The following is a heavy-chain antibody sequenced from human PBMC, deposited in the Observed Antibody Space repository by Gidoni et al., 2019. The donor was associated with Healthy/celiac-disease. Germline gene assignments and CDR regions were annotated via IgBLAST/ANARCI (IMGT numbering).Heavy chain of an antibody. J-gene: IGHJ4*02. Sequence: EVPLLESGSGLLQPGGSLRISCSSSGFTFSSYAMSWVRQAPGKGLEWVSAISGSGGSTYYADSVKGRFTISRDNSKNTLYLQMNSLRAEDTAVYYCAKRIVGDYWGQGTLVTVSS. D-gene: IGHD1-26*01. CDR1: GFTFSSYA. CDR2: ISGSGGST. V-gene: IGHV3-23*01. CDR3: AKRIVGDY.